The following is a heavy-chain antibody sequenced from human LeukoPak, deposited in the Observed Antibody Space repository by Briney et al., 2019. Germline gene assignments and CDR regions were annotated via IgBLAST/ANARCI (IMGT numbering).Heavy chain of an antibody. V-gene: IGHV3-74*01. CDR3: ASHCSSTSCYPYYYYYYMDV. D-gene: IGHD2-2*01. Sequence: PGGSLRLSCAASGFTLSTYWMHWVRQPPGKGLVWVSTINSDGTTTTYTGSVKGRFTISRDNSKNTLYLQMNSLRAEDTAVYYCASHCSSTSCYPYYYYYYMDVWGKGTTVTVSS. CDR1: GFTLSTYW. CDR2: INSDGTTT. J-gene: IGHJ6*03.